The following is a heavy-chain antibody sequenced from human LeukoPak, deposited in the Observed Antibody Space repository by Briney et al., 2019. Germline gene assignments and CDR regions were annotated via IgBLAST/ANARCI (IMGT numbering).Heavy chain of an antibody. CDR2: INHSGST. CDR1: GGSFSGYY. V-gene: IGHV4-34*01. Sequence: SETLSLTCAVYGGSFSGYYWSWIRQPPGKGLEWIGEINHSGSTNYNPSPKSRVTISVDTSKNQFSLKLSSVTAADTAVYYCARRSLLCSSTSCYYYYYYGMDVWGQGTTVTVSS. CDR3: ARRSLLCSSTSCYYYYYYGMDV. J-gene: IGHJ6*02. D-gene: IGHD2-2*01.